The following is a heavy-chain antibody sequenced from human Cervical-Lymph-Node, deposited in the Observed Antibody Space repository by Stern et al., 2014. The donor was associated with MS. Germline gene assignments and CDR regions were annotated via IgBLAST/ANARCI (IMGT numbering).Heavy chain of an antibody. D-gene: IGHD2-2*01. V-gene: IGHV3-21*01. J-gene: IGHJ4*02. CDR1: GFNFSRYS. Sequence: EVQLVESGAGVVKPGASLRVSCTASGFNFSRYSMNWVRQAPGQGLEWVSSISSTTTYIYYADSVRGRFAISRDNAKTSLFLQMNSLRVEDTAVYYCVKYCSSSSCSGFDHWGQGALVTVSS. CDR3: VKYCSSSSCSGFDH. CDR2: ISSTTTYI.